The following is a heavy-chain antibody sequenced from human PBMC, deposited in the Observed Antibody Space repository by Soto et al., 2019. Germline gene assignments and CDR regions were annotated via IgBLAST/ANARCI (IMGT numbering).Heavy chain of an antibody. CDR1: GFTFSSYG. J-gene: IGHJ6*02. CDR3: ARVGDCSSTSCYIHYYGMDV. Sequence: PGGSLRLSCAASGFTFSSYGMHWVRQAPGKGLEWVAVIWYDGSNKYYADSVKGRFTISRDNSKNTLYLQMNSLRAEDTAVYYCARVGDCSSTSCYIHYYGMDVWGQGTTVTVSS. CDR2: IWYDGSNK. D-gene: IGHD2-2*02. V-gene: IGHV3-33*01.